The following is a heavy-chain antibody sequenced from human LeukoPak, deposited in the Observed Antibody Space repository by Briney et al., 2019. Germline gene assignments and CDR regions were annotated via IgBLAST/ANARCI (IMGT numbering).Heavy chain of an antibody. D-gene: IGHD2-2*01. Sequence: KPSQTLSLTRTVSGGSISSGDYYWSWIRQPPGKGLEWIGYIYYSGSTYYNPSLKSRVTISVDTSKNQFSLKLSSVTAADTAVYYCARVGYCSSTSCRYFDYWGQGTLVTVSS. V-gene: IGHV4-30-4*08. CDR2: IYYSGST. CDR1: GGSISSGDYY. CDR3: ARVGYCSSTSCRYFDY. J-gene: IGHJ4*02.